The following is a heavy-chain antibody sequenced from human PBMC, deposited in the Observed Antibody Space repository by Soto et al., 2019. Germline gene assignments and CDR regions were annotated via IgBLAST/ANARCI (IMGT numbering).Heavy chain of an antibody. CDR3: ARDSLGGSWYGIDY. J-gene: IGHJ4*02. CDR2: IYYSGST. V-gene: IGHV4-59*01. Sequence: SETLSLTCTVSGGSISSYYWSWIRQPPGKGLEWIGYIYYSGSTNYNPSLQSRVTISVDTSKNQFSLKLSSVTAADTAVYYCARDSLGGSWYGIDYWGQGTLVTVSS. D-gene: IGHD6-13*01. CDR1: GGSISSYY.